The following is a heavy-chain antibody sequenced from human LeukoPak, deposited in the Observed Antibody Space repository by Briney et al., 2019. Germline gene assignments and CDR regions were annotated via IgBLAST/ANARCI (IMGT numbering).Heavy chain of an antibody. CDR3: ARDTNLYGGPRASGGCDY. CDR1: GFTFSNYG. Sequence: PGGSLRLSCAASGFTFSNYGMHWVRQAPGKGLEWVAVIWYDEVNKYYADSVTGRFTISRDNSKKTLYLQMNSVRAEDTAVYYCARDTNLYGGPRASGGCDYWGQGTLVTVSS. V-gene: IGHV3-33*01. J-gene: IGHJ4*02. CDR2: IWYDEVNK. D-gene: IGHD4-23*01.